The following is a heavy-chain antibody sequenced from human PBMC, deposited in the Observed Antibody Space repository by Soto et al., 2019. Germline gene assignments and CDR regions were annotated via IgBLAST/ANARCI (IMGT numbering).Heavy chain of an antibody. CDR1: GYTFTGYY. J-gene: IGHJ4*02. Sequence: AASVKVSCKASGYTFTGYYMHWVRQAPGQGLEWMGWINPNSGGTNYAQKFQGRVTMTRDTSISTAYMELSRLRSDDTAVYYCARDLDYYDSSGYYDYWGQGTLVTV. D-gene: IGHD3-22*01. V-gene: IGHV1-2*02. CDR2: INPNSGGT. CDR3: ARDLDYYDSSGYYDY.